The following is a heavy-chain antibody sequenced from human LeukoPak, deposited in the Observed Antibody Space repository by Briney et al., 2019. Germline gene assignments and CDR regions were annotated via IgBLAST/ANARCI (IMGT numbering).Heavy chain of an antibody. V-gene: IGHV3-23*01. CDR2: IRVRSDGT. CDR3: AKVADTSDYFYFFDY. CDR1: GFTFDDYG. J-gene: IGHJ4*02. Sequence: GGSLRLSCAASGFTFDDYGMNWVRQAPGKGLEWVSSIRVRSDGTHYAESVQGRFTISRDDSKNTLYLQMNSLRAEDTAVYYCAKVADTSDYFYFFDYWGQGTLVTVSS. D-gene: IGHD3-22*01.